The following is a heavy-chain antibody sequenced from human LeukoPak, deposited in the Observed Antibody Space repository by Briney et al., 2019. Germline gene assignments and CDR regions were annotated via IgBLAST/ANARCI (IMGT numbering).Heavy chain of an antibody. V-gene: IGHV3-30*02. CDR3: AKDWKGIGWLGFSLMDV. J-gene: IGHJ6*03. CDR2: IRYDGSLK. Sequence: GGSLRLSCAASGFTFSSYGMHWLRHTPGKGLEGVAFIRYDGSLKYYADSVKGRFTISRDNSKNTLYLQMNSLRAEDTAVYYCAKDWKGIGWLGFSLMDVWGKGTTVTISS. CDR1: GFTFSSYG. D-gene: IGHD6-19*01.